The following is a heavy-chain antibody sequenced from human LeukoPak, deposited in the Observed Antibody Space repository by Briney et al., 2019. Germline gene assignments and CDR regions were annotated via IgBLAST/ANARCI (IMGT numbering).Heavy chain of an antibody. CDR2: IYYSGTT. V-gene: IGHV4-30-4*01. D-gene: IGHD4-17*01. J-gene: IGHJ3*02. Sequence: PSQTLSLTCTVSGGSISSGDYYWSWIRQPPGMGLEWIGYIYYSGTTYFNPSLKSRIIISADASKNQFSLNLSSMTAADTAVYYCARGDYGDFGAFDIWGQGTLVTVSS. CDR3: ARGDYGDFGAFDI. CDR1: GGSISSGDYY.